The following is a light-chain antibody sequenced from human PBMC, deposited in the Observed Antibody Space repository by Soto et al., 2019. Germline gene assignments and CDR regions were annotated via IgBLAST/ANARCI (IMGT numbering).Light chain of an antibody. CDR1: QSVSNN. V-gene: IGKV3-15*01. J-gene: IGKJ1*01. CDR2: GAS. CDR3: HQYNYWPHWT. Sequence: EIVMTQSPATLSVSPGERATLSCRASQSVSNNLAWYQQKPGQAPRLLIYGASTRATAIPARFSGSGSGTEFTLTISSLQSEDFAVYYCHQYNYWPHWTFGQGTKVEIK.